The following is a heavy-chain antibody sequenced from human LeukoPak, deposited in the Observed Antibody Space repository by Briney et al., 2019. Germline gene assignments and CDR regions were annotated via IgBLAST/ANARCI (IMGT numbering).Heavy chain of an antibody. CDR3: ARGDSSGYHYYGMDV. CDR2: IWYDGSNK. J-gene: IGHJ6*02. V-gene: IGHV3-33*01. CDR1: GFTFSSFG. D-gene: IGHD3-22*01. Sequence: PGGSLRLSCAASGFTFSSFGMHWVRQAPGKGLEWLAVIWYDGSNKNYGDSVKGRFTISRDNSKNTLYLQMNSLRAEDTALCYCARGDSSGYHYYGMDVWGQGTTVTVSS.